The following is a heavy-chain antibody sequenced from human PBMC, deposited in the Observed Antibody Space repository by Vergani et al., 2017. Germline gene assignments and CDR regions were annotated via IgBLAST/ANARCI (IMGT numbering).Heavy chain of an antibody. Sequence: QVQMQESGPGLVKTSETLSLTCSASGAPISYWCWSWLRQHAGKGLEWIGRLCPSGSTNYKPSLKSRVTMSIDTSKSQFSLKLTSVTAADTAVYYCATGAGPFDIWGQGTLVTVSS. CDR3: ATGAGPFDI. V-gene: IGHV4-4*07. D-gene: IGHD7-27*01. CDR1: GAPISYWC. CDR2: LCPSGST. J-gene: IGHJ4*02.